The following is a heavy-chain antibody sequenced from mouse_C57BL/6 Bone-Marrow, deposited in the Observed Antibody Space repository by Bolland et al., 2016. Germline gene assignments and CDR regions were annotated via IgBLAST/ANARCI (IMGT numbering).Heavy chain of an antibody. V-gene: IGHV1-18*01. D-gene: IGHD1-1*01. CDR2: NGGT. Sequence: NGGTIYNQKFKGKATLTVDESSSTAYMELRSLTSEDTAVYYCARDYGSTSYAMDYWGQGTS. CDR3: ARDYGSTSYAMDY. J-gene: IGHJ4*01.